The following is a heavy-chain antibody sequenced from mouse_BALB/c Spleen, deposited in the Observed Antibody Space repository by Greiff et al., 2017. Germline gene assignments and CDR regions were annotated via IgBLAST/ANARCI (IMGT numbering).Heavy chain of an antibody. CDR2: IYYSGTI. V-gene: IGHV3-5*02. Sequence: EVQLVESGPGLVKPSQTVSLTCTVTGISITTGNYRWSWIRQFPGNKLEWIGYIYYSGTITYNPSLTSRTTITRDTSKNQFFLEMNSLTAEDTATYYCVIYYGYDGFAYWGQGTLVTVSA. D-gene: IGHD2-2*01. CDR1: GISITTGNYR. CDR3: VIYYGYDGFAY. J-gene: IGHJ3*01.